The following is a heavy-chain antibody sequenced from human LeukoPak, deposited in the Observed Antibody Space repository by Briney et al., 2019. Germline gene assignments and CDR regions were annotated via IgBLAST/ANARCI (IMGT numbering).Heavy chain of an antibody. D-gene: IGHD3-10*01. CDR3: AMYPYYYGSTFDY. Sequence: SETLSLTCTVSGGSIDSYYWSWIRQPPGKGLEWIGYIYYSGSTNYNPSLKSRVTISVDTSKNQFSLKLSSVTAADTAVYYCAMYPYYYGSTFDYWGQGTLVTVSS. CDR2: IYYSGST. J-gene: IGHJ4*02. CDR1: GGSIDSYY. V-gene: IGHV4-59*01.